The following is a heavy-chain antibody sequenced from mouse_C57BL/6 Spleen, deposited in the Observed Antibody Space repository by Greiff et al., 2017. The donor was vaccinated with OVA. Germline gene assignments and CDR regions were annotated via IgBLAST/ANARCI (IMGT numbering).Heavy chain of an antibody. CDR2: IDPADGET. V-gene: IGHV14-2*01. J-gene: IGHJ4*01. Sequence: VQLQQSGAELVKPGASVKLSCTASGFNITDYYMHWVKQRTEQGLEWIGRIDPADGETNYDPKFKGKATITADTSSNTAYLQLSSLTSEDTAVYYCARSGPSWYAMDYWGQGTSVTVSS. D-gene: IGHD3-1*01. CDR3: ARSGPSWYAMDY. CDR1: GFNITDYY.